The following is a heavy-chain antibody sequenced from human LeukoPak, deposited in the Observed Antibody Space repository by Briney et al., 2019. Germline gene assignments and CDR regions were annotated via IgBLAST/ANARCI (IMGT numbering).Heavy chain of an antibody. CDR3: ARDRKDRTYYYGSGSYYWFDP. Sequence: ASVKVSCKASGYTFTSYYMHWVRQAPGQGLEWMGIINPSGGSTSYAQKFQGRVTMTRDTSISTAYMELSRLRSDDTAVYYCARDRKDRTYYYGSGSYYWFDPWGQGTLVTVSS. CDR1: GYTFTSYY. D-gene: IGHD3-10*01. J-gene: IGHJ5*02. V-gene: IGHV1-46*01. CDR2: INPSGGST.